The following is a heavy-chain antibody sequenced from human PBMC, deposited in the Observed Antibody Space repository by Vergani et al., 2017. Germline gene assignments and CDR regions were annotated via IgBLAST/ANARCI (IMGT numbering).Heavy chain of an antibody. V-gene: IGHV3-30*02. CDR2: IRYDGDFR. D-gene: IGHD3-16*01. CDR1: GFTFSSYG. CDR3: AKPAIRPTVGGTDWGEFDY. Sequence: QVQLVESGGGVVQPGGSLRLSCAASGFTFSSYGMHWVRQAPGKGLEWVAFIRYDGDFRYYADSVRGRFTISRDNSENTLYLQMNSLIPEDTGVYFCAKPAIRPTVGGTDWGEFDYWGQGTLVTVSS. J-gene: IGHJ4*02.